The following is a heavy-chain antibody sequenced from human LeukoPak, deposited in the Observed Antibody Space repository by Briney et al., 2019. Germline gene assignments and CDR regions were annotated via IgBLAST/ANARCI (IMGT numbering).Heavy chain of an antibody. CDR1: GFTFGDYA. D-gene: IGHD2-15*01. CDR2: IRSKAYGGTT. CDR3: TRDFPPYCSGGSCYSGY. V-gene: IGHV3-49*03. J-gene: IGHJ4*02. Sequence: GGSLRLSCTASGFTFGDYAMSWFRQAPGKGLEWVGFIRSKAYGGTTEYAASVKGRFTISRDDSKSIAYLQMNSLKTEDTAVYYCTRDFPPYCSGGSCYSGYWGQGTLVTVSS.